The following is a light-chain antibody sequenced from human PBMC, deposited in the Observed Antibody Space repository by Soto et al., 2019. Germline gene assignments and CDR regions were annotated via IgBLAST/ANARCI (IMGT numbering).Light chain of an antibody. V-gene: IGKV1-39*01. CDR3: QQSYTTPWT. CDR1: QTISSS. J-gene: IGKJ1*01. CDR2: AAS. Sequence: IQMTQSPSSLSGSVGDRVTITCRASQTISSSLNWYQQKSGKAPQLLMYAASSLQSGVPSRFSGNGSGTDFTLTVSSLQPEDLATDYCQQSYTTPWTFGQGTKVEVK.